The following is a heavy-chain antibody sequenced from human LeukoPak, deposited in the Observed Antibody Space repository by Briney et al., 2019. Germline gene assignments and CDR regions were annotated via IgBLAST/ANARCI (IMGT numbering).Heavy chain of an antibody. CDR3: TRDSGTYNWFGP. V-gene: IGHV3-73*01. D-gene: IGHD1-26*01. Sequence: GGSLRLSCAASGFTFSGSAIHWVRQSSGKGLEWVGQIDKKDKGYATATVYAGSVKGRFTISRDDSINTAYLQMKSLKTEDTARYYCTRDSGTYNWFGPWGQGTLVTVSS. CDR2: IDKKDKGYAT. CDR1: GFTFSGSA. J-gene: IGHJ5*02.